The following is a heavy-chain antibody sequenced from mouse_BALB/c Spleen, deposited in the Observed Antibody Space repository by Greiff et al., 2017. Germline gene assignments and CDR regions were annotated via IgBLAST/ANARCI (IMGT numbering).Heavy chain of an antibody. CDR1: GYTFSSYW. J-gene: IGHJ2*01. Sequence: QVQLQQSGAELMKPGASVKISCKATGYTFSSYWIEWVKQRPGHGLEWIGEILPGSGSTNYNEKFKGKATFTADTSSNTAYMQLSSLTSEDSAVYYCARNPLLRLGYFDYWGQGTTLTVSS. CDR2: ILPGSGST. V-gene: IGHV1-9*01. D-gene: IGHD1-2*01. CDR3: ARNPLLRLGYFDY.